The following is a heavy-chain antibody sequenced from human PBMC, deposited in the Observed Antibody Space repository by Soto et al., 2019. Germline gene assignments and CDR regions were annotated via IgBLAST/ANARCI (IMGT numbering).Heavy chain of an antibody. V-gene: IGHV4-4*02. J-gene: IGHJ5*02. CDR2: IYHSGST. Sequence: QVQLQESGPGLVKPSGTLSLTCAVSSGSISSSNWWSWVRQPPGKGLEWIGEIYHSGSTKYNPSLKSRATLSVDTSANQFSLKLSSVTAADTAVYHCARSYCSSTSCPTRFDPWGQRCLVSVSS. CDR3: ARSYCSSTSCPTRFDP. D-gene: IGHD2-2*01. CDR1: SGSISSSNW.